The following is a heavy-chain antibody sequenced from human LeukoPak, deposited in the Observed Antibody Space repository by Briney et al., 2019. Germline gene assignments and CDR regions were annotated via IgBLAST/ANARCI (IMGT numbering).Heavy chain of an antibody. CDR1: GYTLTELS. CDR2: FDPEDGET. J-gene: IGHJ4*02. Sequence: VASVKVSCKVSGYTLTELSMHWVRQAPGKGLEWMGGFDPEDGETIYAQKFQGRVTMTEDTSTDTAYMELSSLRSEDTAVYYCATPGYCTNGVCSGTAFDIWGQGTLVTVSS. V-gene: IGHV1-24*01. D-gene: IGHD2-8*01. CDR3: ATPGYCTNGVCSGTAFDI.